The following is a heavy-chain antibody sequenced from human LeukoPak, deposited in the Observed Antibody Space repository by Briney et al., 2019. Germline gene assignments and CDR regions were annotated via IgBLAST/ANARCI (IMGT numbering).Heavy chain of an antibody. CDR1: GYTFTSYD. J-gene: IGHJ6*03. D-gene: IGHD3-9*01. CDR3: ARAGGSYYDILTGYSPNYYYYYMDV. CDR2: MNPNSGNT. V-gene: IGHV1-8*03. Sequence: ASVKVSCKAFGYTFTSYDINWVRQATGQGLEWMGWMNPNSGNTGYAQKFQGRVTITRNTSISTAYMELSSLRSEDTAVYYCARAGGSYYDILTGYSPNYYYYYMDVWGKGTTVTVSS.